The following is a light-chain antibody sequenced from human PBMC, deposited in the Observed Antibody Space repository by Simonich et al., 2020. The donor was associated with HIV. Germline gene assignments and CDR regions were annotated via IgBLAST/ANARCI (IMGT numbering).Light chain of an antibody. Sequence: NVMTQSPSTLSVSPGETATLSCRASQSVSTNLAWYQQKPGQAPRLLIYGASTRATGIPARFSGSGSGTEFTLTISSLQSEDFAIYYCQHYNNWPPGTFGQGTKVEFK. CDR3: QHYNNWPPGT. V-gene: IGKV3-15*01. J-gene: IGKJ1*01. CDR1: QSVSTN. CDR2: GAS.